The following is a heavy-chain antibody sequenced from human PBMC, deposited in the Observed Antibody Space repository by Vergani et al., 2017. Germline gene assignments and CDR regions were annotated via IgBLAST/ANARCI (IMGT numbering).Heavy chain of an antibody. CDR2: LHHNGAT. CDR1: GASMSSVGYY. V-gene: IGHV4-30-4*07. Sequence: QVQLQESGPGLVKPSQTLSLTCTVSGASMSSVGYYWGWIRQAPGRGLEWIGSLHHNGATSHNPSLRSRVTMSVDKSRNQFSLTLNSVTATDTAIYFCARVNTETNGHLYYYYYMDVWGQGTAVTVS. J-gene: IGHJ6*03. CDR3: ARVNTETNGHLYYYYYMDV. D-gene: IGHD4-11*01.